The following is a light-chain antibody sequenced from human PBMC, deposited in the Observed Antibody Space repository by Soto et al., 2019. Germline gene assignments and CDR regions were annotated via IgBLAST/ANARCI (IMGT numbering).Light chain of an antibody. V-gene: IGKV3-11*01. CDR1: QSVGSS. CDR3: QQRNNWPLLWT. Sequence: EIVLTQSPATLSLSPGERATLSCRASQSVGSSLAWYQQKPGQAPRLLIYDTSNRATDIPARFSGSGSGTDFTLAISSLEPEDFAVYYCQQRNNWPLLWTFGGGTKVEIK. CDR2: DTS. J-gene: IGKJ4*01.